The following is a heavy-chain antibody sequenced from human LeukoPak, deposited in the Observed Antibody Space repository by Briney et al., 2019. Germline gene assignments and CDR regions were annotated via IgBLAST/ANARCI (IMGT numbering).Heavy chain of an antibody. J-gene: IGHJ6*03. CDR2: INHSGST. CDR1: GGSFSVYY. V-gene: IGHV4-34*01. CDR3: ARAPSSGYYYYYYYMDV. Sequence: SETLSLTCAVYGGSFSVYYWSWIRQPPGKGLEWIGEINHSGSTNYNPSLKSRVTISVDTSKNQFSLELSSVTAADTAVYYCARAPSSGYYYYYYYMDVWGKGTTVTVSS. D-gene: IGHD3-22*01.